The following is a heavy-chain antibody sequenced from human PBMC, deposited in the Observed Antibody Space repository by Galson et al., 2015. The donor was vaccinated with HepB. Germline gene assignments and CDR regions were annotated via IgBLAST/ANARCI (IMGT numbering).Heavy chain of an antibody. CDR3: AKHLKGFDY. Sequence: SLRLSCAASGFTFSSYSMAWVRQAPGKGLEWVSSISGSSSHTYYADSLKGRFTISRDNSKNTVYLQMNSLRAEDTAVYYCAKHLKGFDYWGQGTLVTVSS. V-gene: IGHV3-23*01. CDR1: GFTFSSYS. J-gene: IGHJ4*02. CDR2: ISGSSSHT.